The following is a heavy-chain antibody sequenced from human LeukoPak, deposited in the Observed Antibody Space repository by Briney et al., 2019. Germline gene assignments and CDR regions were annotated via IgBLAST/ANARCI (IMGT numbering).Heavy chain of an antibody. CDR3: ARSYNWNSEIDY. V-gene: IGHV3-11*01. J-gene: IGHJ4*02. CDR1: GFTFGDYY. D-gene: IGHD1-7*01. Sequence: GGSLRLSCAASGFTFGDYYMSWIRQAPGKGLELISFISSSGSTVYYADSVKGRITISRDNAKNSLYLQMNSLRAEDTAVYYCARSYNWNSEIDYWGQGTLVTVSS. CDR2: ISSSGSTV.